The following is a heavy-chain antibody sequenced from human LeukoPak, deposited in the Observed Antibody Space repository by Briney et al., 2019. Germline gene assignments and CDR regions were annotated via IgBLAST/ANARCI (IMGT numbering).Heavy chain of an antibody. CDR1: GGTFSSYA. Sequence: ASVKVSCKASGGTFSSYAISWVRQAPGQGLEWMGWISPYNGYTNYAQKLQGRVTMTTDTSTSTAYMEVRSLRSDDTAVYYCAREVGRGFDYWGQGTLVTVSS. CDR3: AREVGRGFDY. J-gene: IGHJ4*02. CDR2: ISPYNGYT. V-gene: IGHV1-18*01. D-gene: IGHD1-26*01.